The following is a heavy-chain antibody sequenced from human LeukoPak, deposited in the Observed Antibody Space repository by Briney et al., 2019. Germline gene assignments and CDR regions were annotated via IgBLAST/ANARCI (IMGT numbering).Heavy chain of an antibody. D-gene: IGHD2-8*02. Sequence: PGGSLRLSCAASGFSLNGYWMHWVRQAPGKGLVWVSRIGPDGTGITYADSVKGRFTISRDIAKNTVYLQMNSLRAEDAALYYCTRVQAGRSGLMDVWGRGTTVTVSS. V-gene: IGHV3-74*01. J-gene: IGHJ6*02. CDR3: TRVQAGRSGLMDV. CDR1: GFSLNGYW. CDR2: IGPDGTGI.